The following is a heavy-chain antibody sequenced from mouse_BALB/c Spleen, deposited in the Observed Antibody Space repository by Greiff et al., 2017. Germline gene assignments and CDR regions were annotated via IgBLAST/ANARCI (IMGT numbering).Heavy chain of an antibody. V-gene: IGHV3-8*02. CDR2: ISYSGST. Sequence: EVKLVESGPRLVKPSQTLSLTCSVTGDSITSGYWNWFRKFPGNKLEYMGYISYSGSTYYNPSLKSRISITRDTSKNQYYLQLNSVTTEDTATYYCARYSANWDGNFDYWGQGTTLTVSS. CDR1: GDSITSGY. D-gene: IGHD4-1*01. CDR3: ARYSANWDGNFDY. J-gene: IGHJ2*01.